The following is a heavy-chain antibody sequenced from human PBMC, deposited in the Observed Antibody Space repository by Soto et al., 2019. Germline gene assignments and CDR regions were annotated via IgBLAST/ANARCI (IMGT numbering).Heavy chain of an antibody. CDR1: GFTFSSYG. D-gene: IGHD6-19*01. CDR2: IWYDGSNK. CDR3: ARDVDIAVADHYSYYGMDG. V-gene: IGHV3-33*01. J-gene: IGHJ6*02. Sequence: PGWSLRLSCSASGFTFSSYGMHWVRQAPGKGLEWVAVIWYDGSNKYYADSVKGRFTISRDNSKNTLYLQMNSLRAEDTAVYYCARDVDIAVADHYSYYGMDGWGHVTTFTFSS.